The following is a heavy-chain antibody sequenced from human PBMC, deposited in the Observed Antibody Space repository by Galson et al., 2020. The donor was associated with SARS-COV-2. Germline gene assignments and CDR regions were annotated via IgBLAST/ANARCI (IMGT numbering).Heavy chain of an antibody. CDR2: INHSGST. Sequence: SETLSLTCAVYGGSFSGYYWSWIRQPPGKGLEWIGEINHSGSTNYNPSLKSRVTISVDTSKNQFSLKLSSVTAADTAVYYCARPAYPGRYYYYYYGMDVWGQGTTVTVSS. J-gene: IGHJ6*02. CDR1: GGSFSGYY. D-gene: IGHD3-16*01. V-gene: IGHV4-34*01. CDR3: ARPAYPGRYYYYYYGMDV.